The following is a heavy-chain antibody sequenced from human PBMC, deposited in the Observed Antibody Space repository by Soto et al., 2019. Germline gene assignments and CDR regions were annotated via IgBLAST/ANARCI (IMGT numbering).Heavy chain of an antibody. CDR3: ARDWGIAVAGQFDY. Sequence: GGSLRLSCAASGFTFSSYSMNWVRQAPGKGLEWVSYISSSSSTIYYADSVKGRFTISRDNAKNSLYLQMNSLRAEDTAVYYCARDWGIAVAGQFDYWGQGTLVTVSS. J-gene: IGHJ4*02. D-gene: IGHD6-19*01. CDR1: GFTFSSYS. V-gene: IGHV3-48*01. CDR2: ISSSSSTI.